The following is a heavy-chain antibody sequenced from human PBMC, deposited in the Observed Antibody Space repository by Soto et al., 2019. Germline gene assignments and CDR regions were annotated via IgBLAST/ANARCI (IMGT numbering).Heavy chain of an antibody. Sequence: SETLSLTCAVYGGSFSGYYWTWIRQPPGNGLEWIGEINHSGVSNCNPSLKSRVTFSVDTSKNHFSLMLRSVTAADTGVYYCASGFGVTAPGIRGDSYPLDYWGQGTLVTVSS. D-gene: IGHD2-21*01. CDR2: INHSGVS. CDR3: ASGFGVTAPGIRGDSYPLDY. J-gene: IGHJ4*02. CDR1: GGSFSGYY. V-gene: IGHV4-34*01.